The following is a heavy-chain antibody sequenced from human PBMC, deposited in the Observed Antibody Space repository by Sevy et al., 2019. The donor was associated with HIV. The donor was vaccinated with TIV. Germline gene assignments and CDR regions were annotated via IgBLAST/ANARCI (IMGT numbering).Heavy chain of an antibody. CDR3: ARDNVKDGDLGDYYYYAMDV. D-gene: IGHD4-17*01. CDR1: GFTFSDYY. Sequence: GGSLRLSCAASGFTFSDYYMSWIRQAPGKGLEWVSYISGSDNTIYYADSVKGRFTISRENAKNSLYLQMNSLRAEDTAVYYCARDNVKDGDLGDYYYYAMDVWGQGTTVTVSS. CDR2: ISGSDNTI. J-gene: IGHJ6*02. V-gene: IGHV3-11*01.